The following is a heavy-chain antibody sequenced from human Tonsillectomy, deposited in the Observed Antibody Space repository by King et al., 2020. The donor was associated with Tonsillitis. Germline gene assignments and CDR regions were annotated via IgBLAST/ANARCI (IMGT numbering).Heavy chain of an antibody. J-gene: IGHJ4*02. CDR1: GFIFTDYY. CDR3: ARLISLAGTALDY. Sequence: VQLVESGGGLVKPGGSLRLSCAASGFIFTDYYMSWIRQAPGKGLEWVSYISTSDGTNYADSVKGRFTISRDNVQKSMYLQMNSLRVEDTAVYYGARLISLAGTALDYWGQGILVTVSS. D-gene: IGHD6-19*01. CDR2: ISTSDGT. V-gene: IGHV3-11*01.